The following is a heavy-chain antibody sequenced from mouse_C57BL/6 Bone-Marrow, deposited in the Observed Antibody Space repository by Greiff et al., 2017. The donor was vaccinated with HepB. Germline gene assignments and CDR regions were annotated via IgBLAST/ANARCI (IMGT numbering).Heavy chain of an antibody. Sequence: VQLKESGGGLVKPGGSLKLSCAASGFTFSSYAMSWVHQTPEKRLEWVATISDGGSYTYYPDNVKGRFTISRDNAKNNLYLQMSHLKSEDTAMYYCARDGPGAMDYWGQGTSVTVSS. V-gene: IGHV5-4*01. CDR3: ARDGPGAMDY. CDR1: GFTFSSYA. J-gene: IGHJ4*01. CDR2: ISDGGSYT.